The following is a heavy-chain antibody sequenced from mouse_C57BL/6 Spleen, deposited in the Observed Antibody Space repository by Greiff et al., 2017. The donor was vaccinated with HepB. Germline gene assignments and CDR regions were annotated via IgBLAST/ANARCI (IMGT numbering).Heavy chain of an antibody. Sequence: VKLMESGAELVKPGASVKMSCKASGYTFTSYWITWVKQRPGQGLEWIGDIYPGSGSTNYNEKFKSKATLTVDTSSSTAYMQLSSLTSEDSAVYYCARYGPRYAMDYWGQGTSVTVSS. V-gene: IGHV1-55*01. CDR3: ARYGPRYAMDY. J-gene: IGHJ4*01. D-gene: IGHD1-1*02. CDR2: IYPGSGST. CDR1: GYTFTSYW.